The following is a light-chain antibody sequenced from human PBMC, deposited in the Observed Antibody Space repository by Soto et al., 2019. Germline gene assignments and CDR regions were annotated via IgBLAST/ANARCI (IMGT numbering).Light chain of an antibody. Sequence: QSVLTQPPSVSGAPGQRVTISCTGSSSNIGAGYDVHWYQQFPGTAPKLLIYGNINRPSGVPDRFSGSKSGTSASLAITGLQDEDEADYYCQSYDSSLSDSVVFGGGTKLTVL. J-gene: IGLJ2*01. V-gene: IGLV1-40*01. CDR1: SSNIGAGYD. CDR3: QSYDSSLSDSVV. CDR2: GNI.